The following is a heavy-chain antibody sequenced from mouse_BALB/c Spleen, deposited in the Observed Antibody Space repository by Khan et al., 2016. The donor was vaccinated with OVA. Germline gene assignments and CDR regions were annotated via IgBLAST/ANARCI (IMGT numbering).Heavy chain of an antibody. V-gene: IGHV1-4*01. CDR2: INPVSDYT. Sequence: QVQLKQPGAELTRPGASVKMSCKTSGYTFTSYTMHWVKQRPGQGLEWIGYINPVSDYTNYNQNFKDKATLTADKSSSTAYMQLRSLTSEDSAVYYCAKEGAYYRSDGWFAYWGQGTLVTVST. J-gene: IGHJ3*01. CDR3: AKEGAYYRSDGWFAY. CDR1: GYTFTSYT. D-gene: IGHD2-14*01.